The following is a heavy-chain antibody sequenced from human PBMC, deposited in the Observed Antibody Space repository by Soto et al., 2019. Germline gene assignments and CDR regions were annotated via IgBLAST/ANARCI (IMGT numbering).Heavy chain of an antibody. CDR2: IYYSGST. V-gene: IGHV4-31*03. CDR3: ASYGSSWLYYFDY. D-gene: IGHD6-13*01. CDR1: GGSISSGGYC. J-gene: IGHJ4*02. Sequence: SETLSLTCTVSGGSISSGGYCWSWIRKHPGKGLEWIGYIYYSGSTYYNPSLKSRVTISVDTSKNQFSLKLSSVTAADTAVYYCASYGSSWLYYFDYWGQGTLVTVSS.